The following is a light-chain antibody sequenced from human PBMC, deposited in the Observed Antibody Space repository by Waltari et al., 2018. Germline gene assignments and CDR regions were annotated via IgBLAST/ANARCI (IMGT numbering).Light chain of an antibody. J-gene: IGKJ4*01. CDR3: QQRSNWLT. Sequence: EIVLTQSPGTLSLSPAERATHSCTASQSVSSSYLAWYQQKPGQAPRLLIYGASSRATGIPDRFSGSGSGTDFTLTISRLEPEDFAVYYCQQRSNWLTFGGGTKVEI. V-gene: IGKV3D-20*02. CDR2: GAS. CDR1: QSVSSSY.